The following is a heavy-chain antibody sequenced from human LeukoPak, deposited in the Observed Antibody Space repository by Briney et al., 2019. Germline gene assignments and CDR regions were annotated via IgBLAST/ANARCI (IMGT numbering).Heavy chain of an antibody. Sequence: PVKLSCKASGCTFSSYAISWVRQAPGQGLEWMGRIIPNFGIANSAQKFQGRVRITADKSTSTAYMELSSLRSEDTAVYYCAGPFGVVSPEDYYGMDVWGQGTTVTVSS. CDR1: GCTFSSYA. J-gene: IGHJ6*02. V-gene: IGHV1-69*04. D-gene: IGHD3-3*01. CDR2: IIPNFGIA. CDR3: AGPFGVVSPEDYYGMDV.